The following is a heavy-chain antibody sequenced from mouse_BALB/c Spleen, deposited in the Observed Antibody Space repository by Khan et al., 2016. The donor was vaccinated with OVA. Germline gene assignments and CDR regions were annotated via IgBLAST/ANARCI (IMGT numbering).Heavy chain of an antibody. CDR1: GYSITSGYG. J-gene: IGHJ2*01. Sequence: EVQLQESGPGLVKPSQSLSLTCTVSGYSITSGYGWYWLRQFPGNKLEWMGYISYNSNTNYNPSLNSRISITRDTSKNQFFLQLNSVTTEDTATYYCARTARIKYWGQGTTLTVSS. D-gene: IGHD1-2*01. V-gene: IGHV3-1*02. CDR3: ARTARIKY. CDR2: ISYNSNT.